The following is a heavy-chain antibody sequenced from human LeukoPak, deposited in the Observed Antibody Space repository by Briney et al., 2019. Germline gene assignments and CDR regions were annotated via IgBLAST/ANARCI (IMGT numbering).Heavy chain of an antibody. J-gene: IGHJ5*02. D-gene: IGHD3-9*01. CDR3: ARQGQYYDILTGYYAWFDP. CDR1: GYSFTSHW. V-gene: IGHV5-51*01. Sequence: GESLKISCKGSGYSFTSHWIGWVRQMPGKGLEWMGIIYPGDSDTRYSPSFQGQVTISADKSISTAYLQWSSLKASDTAMYYCARQGQYYDILTGYYAWFDPWGQGTLVTVSS. CDR2: IYPGDSDT.